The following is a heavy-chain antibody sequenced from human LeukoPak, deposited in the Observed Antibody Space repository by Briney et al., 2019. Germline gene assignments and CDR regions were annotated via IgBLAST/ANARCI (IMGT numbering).Heavy chain of an antibody. J-gene: IGHJ3*02. Sequence: GGSLRLSCAASGFTFSTYWMSWVRQAPGKGLEWVANINQDGKKRYYVDSVKGRFTISRDNSKNTLYLQMNSLRAEDTAVYYCARERIRGYSGYRDAFDIWGQGTMVTVSS. D-gene: IGHD5-12*01. CDR2: INQDGKKR. V-gene: IGHV3-7*01. CDR3: ARERIRGYSGYRDAFDI. CDR1: GFTFSTYW.